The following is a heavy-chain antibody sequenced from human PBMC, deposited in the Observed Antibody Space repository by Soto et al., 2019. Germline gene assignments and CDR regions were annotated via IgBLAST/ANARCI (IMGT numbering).Heavy chain of an antibody. Sequence: QVQLVQSGAEVKKPGASVKVSCKASGYTFTSYAMHWVRQAPGQRLEWMGWINAGNGNTKYSQKFQGRVTITRDTSASTAYMELSSLRSEDTAVYYCARVGCKQLSRFDYWGQGTLVTVSS. CDR3: ARVGCKQLSRFDY. CDR2: INAGNGNT. J-gene: IGHJ4*02. V-gene: IGHV1-3*01. CDR1: GYTFTSYA. D-gene: IGHD6-13*01.